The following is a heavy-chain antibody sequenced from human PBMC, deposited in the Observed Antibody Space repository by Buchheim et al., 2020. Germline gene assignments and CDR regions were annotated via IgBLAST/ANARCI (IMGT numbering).Heavy chain of an antibody. CDR3: AKASVAGSDFFEY. Sequence: EVQLLESGGGLVQPGGSLRLSCAASGFTFSSYAMNWVRQAPGKGLEWVSAISGSGGSTYYPDPVKGRFTISRDNSKHMLVLQMNSLRAEDTAVYYCAKASVAGSDFFEYWGQGTL. CDR1: GFTFSSYA. J-gene: IGHJ4*02. CDR2: ISGSGGST. D-gene: IGHD6-19*01. V-gene: IGHV3-23*01.